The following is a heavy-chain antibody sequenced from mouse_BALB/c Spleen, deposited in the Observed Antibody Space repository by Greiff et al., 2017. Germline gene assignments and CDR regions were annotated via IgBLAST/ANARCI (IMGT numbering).Heavy chain of an antibody. D-gene: IGHD2-4*01. J-gene: IGHJ1*01. CDR2: INPSNGGT. V-gene: IGHV1S81*02. CDR1: GYTFTSYY. Sequence: QVQLQQSGAELVKPGASVKLSCKASGYTFTSYYMYWVKQRPGQGLEWIGEINPSNGGTNFNEKFKSKATLTVDKSSSTAYMQLSSLTSEDSAVYYCTRYDSHYWYFDVWGAGTTVTVSS. CDR3: TRYDSHYWYFDV.